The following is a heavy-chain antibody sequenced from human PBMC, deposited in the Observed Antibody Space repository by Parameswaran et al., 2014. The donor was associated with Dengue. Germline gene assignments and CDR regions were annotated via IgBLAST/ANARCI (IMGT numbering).Heavy chain of an antibody. CDR3: AKDGDIVVVPAAMAWFDP. V-gene: IGHV3-23*01. CDR2: ISGSGGST. D-gene: IGHD2-2*01. J-gene: IGHJ5*02. Sequence: VRQAPGKGLEWVSAISGSGGSTYYADSVKGRFTISRDNSKNTLYLQMNSLRAEDTAVYYCAKDGDIVVVPAAMAWFDPWGQGTLVTVSS.